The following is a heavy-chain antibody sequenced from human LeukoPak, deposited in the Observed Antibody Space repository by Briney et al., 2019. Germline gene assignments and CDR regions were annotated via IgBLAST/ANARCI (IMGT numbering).Heavy chain of an antibody. CDR2: MNPNSGNT. Sequence: ASVKVSCKASGYTFTSYDINWVRQATGQGLEWMGWMNPNSGNTGYAQKFQGRVTMTRDTSISTAYMELRSLRSDDTAVYYCARVRWQLHEPFDPWGQGTLVTVSS. CDR1: GYTFTSYD. J-gene: IGHJ5*02. V-gene: IGHV1-8*01. CDR3: ARVRWQLHEPFDP. D-gene: IGHD2-15*01.